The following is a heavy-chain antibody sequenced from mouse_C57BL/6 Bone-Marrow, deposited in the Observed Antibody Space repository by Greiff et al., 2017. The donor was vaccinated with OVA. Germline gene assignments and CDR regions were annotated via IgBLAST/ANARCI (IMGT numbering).Heavy chain of an antibody. Sequence: QVQLQQSGPGLVQPSQSLSITCTVSGFSLTSYGVHWVRQPPGKGLEWLGVIWSGGSTDYNAAFISRLSISKDNSKSQVFFKMNSLQADDTARYYCAKVGLRPYFEVWGTGTTVTVSS. CDR1: GFSLTSYG. CDR2: IWSGGST. J-gene: IGHJ1*03. V-gene: IGHV2-4*01. CDR3: AKVGLRPYFEV. D-gene: IGHD2-4*01.